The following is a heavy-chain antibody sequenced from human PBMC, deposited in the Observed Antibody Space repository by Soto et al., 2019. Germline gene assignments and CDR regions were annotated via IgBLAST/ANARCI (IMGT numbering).Heavy chain of an antibody. CDR3: Y. V-gene: IGHV4-30-2*01. D-gene: IGHD2-8*01. J-gene: IGHJ4*02. Sequence: SETLSLTCSVSGGSVNSGGYSWSWIRQPPGKGLEWIGFISPSGSPAYNPSLKNTLYLQMNSLRAEDTAVYYCASRSATVLSLTYWGPGTQVTVSS. CDR2: ISPSGSP. CDR1: GGSVNSGGYS.